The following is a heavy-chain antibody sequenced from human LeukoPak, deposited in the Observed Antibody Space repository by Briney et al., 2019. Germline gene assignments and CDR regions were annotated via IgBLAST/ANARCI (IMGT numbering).Heavy chain of an antibody. CDR2: ISSSAGTT. CDR1: GFTFSRYE. V-gene: IGHV3-48*03. J-gene: IGHJ4*02. D-gene: IGHD5-18*01. CDR3: ARQQLQLWYD. Sequence: PGGSLRVSCAASGFTFSRYEMNWVRQAPGKGLEWVSYISSSAGTTYYADSVKGRFTISRDNAKNSLYLQMNSLRAEDTAVYYCARQQLQLWYDWGQGTLVTVSS.